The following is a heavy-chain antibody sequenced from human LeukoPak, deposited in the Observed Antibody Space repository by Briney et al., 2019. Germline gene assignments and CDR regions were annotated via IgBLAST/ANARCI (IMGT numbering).Heavy chain of an antibody. J-gene: IGHJ4*02. CDR3: ARGVSDSSGYPLNFDY. CDR1: GYTFTSYA. V-gene: IGHV1-46*01. CDR2: INPSGGST. Sequence: ASVKVSCTASGYTFTSYAMHWVRQAPGQGLEWMGIINPSGGSTSYAQKFQGRVTMTRDTSTSTVYMELSSLRSEDTAVYYCARGVSDSSGYPLNFDYWGQGTLVTVSS. D-gene: IGHD3-22*01.